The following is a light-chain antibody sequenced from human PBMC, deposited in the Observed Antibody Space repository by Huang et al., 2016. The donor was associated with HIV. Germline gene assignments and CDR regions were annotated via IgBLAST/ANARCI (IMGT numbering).Light chain of an antibody. Sequence: EIVMTQSPATLSVSPGERANLSCRASQSVSSNLAWYQQKPVQAPRLLIYAASTRATGIPARFSGSGSGTEFTLTISSLQSEDFAVYYCQQYNNWPRTFGQGTKVEIK. CDR2: AAS. V-gene: IGKV3-15*01. J-gene: IGKJ1*01. CDR3: QQYNNWPRT. CDR1: QSVSSN.